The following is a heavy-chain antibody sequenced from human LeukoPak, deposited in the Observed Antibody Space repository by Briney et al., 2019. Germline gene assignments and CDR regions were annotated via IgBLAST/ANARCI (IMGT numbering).Heavy chain of an antibody. J-gene: IGHJ4*02. V-gene: IGHV4-34*01. Sequence: SETLSLTCAVYGGSFSGYYWSWLRQPPGKGLEWIGEINHSGSTNYNPSLKSRVTISVDTSKNQFSLKLSSVTAADTAVYYCARDGYSYGYPLDYWGQGTLVTVSS. CDR1: GGSFSGYY. CDR3: ARDGYSYGYPLDY. CDR2: INHSGST. D-gene: IGHD5-18*01.